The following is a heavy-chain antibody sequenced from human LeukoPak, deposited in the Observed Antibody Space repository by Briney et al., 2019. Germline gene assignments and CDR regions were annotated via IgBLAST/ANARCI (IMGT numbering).Heavy chain of an antibody. D-gene: IGHD1-26*01. CDR3: ARSHRVVGATRDDAFDI. CDR2: IYYSGST. J-gene: IGHJ3*02. Sequence: SETLSLTCTVSGGSISSYYWSWIRQPPGKGLEWIGYIYYSGSTNYKPSLKSRVTISVDTSKNQFSLKLSSVTAADTAVYYCARSHRVVGATRDDAFDIWGQGTMVTVSS. CDR1: GGSISSYY. V-gene: IGHV4-59*08.